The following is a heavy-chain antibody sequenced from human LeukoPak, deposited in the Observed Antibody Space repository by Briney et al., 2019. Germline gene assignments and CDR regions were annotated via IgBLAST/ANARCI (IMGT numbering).Heavy chain of an antibody. J-gene: IGHJ4*02. V-gene: IGHV4-34*01. CDR1: GGSFSGYY. CDR2: INHSGST. D-gene: IGHD6-13*01. CDR3: ARRMPSSGYSYDF. Sequence: SETLSLTCAVYGGSFSGYYWSWIRQPPGKGLEWIGEINHSGSTNYNPSLKSRVTISVDTSNNRFSLRLTSVTAADTALYYCARRMPSSGYSYDFWGLGTLVSVSS.